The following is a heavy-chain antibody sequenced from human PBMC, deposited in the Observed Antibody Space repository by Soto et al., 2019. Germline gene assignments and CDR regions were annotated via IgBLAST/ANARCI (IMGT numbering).Heavy chain of an antibody. CDR1: GFSFSSYE. J-gene: IGHJ4*02. V-gene: IGHV3-48*03. D-gene: IGHD5-12*01. CDR2: ISPSGTTI. CDR3: ARGETWLQLSHYFGY. Sequence: EVQLVESGGGLEQPGGSLRLSCAASGFSFSSYEMNWVRQAPGKGLEWVSYISPSGTTIYYADSVKGRFTISRDNAKNSLYLQMHSLRAEDTAVYYCARGETWLQLSHYFGYWGQGALVTVSS.